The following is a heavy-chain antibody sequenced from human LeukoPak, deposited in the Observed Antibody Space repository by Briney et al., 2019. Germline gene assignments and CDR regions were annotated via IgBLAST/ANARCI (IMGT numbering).Heavy chain of an antibody. V-gene: IGHV5-51*01. CDR1: GYSFTSYW. CDR2: IYPGDSDT. J-gene: IGHJ6*03. D-gene: IGHD3-10*01. Sequence: GESLKISCKGSGYSFTSYWIGWVRQMPGKGLEWMGIIYPGDSDTRYSPSFQGQVTISADKSISTAYLQWSSLKASDTAMYYCARHSYYGSGSYYYYYMDVWGKGTTVTISS. CDR3: ARHSYYGSGSYYYYYMDV.